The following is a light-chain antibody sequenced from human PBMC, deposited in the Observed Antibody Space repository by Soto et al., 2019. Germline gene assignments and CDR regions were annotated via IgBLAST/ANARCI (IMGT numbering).Light chain of an antibody. J-gene: IGKJ5*01. Sequence: DIQMTQSPSSVSASVGDTVTITCRASQSISSWLAWYQQKPGTVPKLLIYAASSLHSGVPSRFSGSGAGTEFTLTITSLQPEDFGTYYCQQSDSFPITFGQGTRLEIK. CDR3: QQSDSFPIT. CDR2: AAS. V-gene: IGKV1-12*01. CDR1: QSISSW.